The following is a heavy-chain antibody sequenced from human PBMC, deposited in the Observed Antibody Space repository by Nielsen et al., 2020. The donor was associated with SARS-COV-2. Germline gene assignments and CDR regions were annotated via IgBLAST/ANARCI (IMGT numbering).Heavy chain of an antibody. CDR1: GFTIANYA. Sequence: GGSLRLSCAAPGFTIANYAMSWVRQAPGKGLEWVSAISGSGGKTYYADSVKGRFTISRDNSKNTLYLQMNSLRAEDTAVYYCASEIAVAGLDYWGQGTLVTVSS. D-gene: IGHD6-19*01. CDR3: ASEIAVAGLDY. J-gene: IGHJ4*02. CDR2: ISGSGGKT. V-gene: IGHV3-23*01.